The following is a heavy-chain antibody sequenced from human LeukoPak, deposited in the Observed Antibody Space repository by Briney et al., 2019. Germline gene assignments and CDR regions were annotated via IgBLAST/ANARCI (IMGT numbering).Heavy chain of an antibody. V-gene: IGHV4-59*01. D-gene: IGHD4-17*01. CDR2: IYYTGTT. CDR3: AMSPTVTTNRDAFDL. CDR1: GGSISSYY. Sequence: MTSETLSLTCTVSGGSISSYYWSWIRQPPGKGLEWIGYIYYTGTTNYNPSLKSRVTISVDTSKNQFSLKLRAVTAADTALYYCAMSPTVTTNRDAFDLWGQGTMVTVSS. J-gene: IGHJ3*01.